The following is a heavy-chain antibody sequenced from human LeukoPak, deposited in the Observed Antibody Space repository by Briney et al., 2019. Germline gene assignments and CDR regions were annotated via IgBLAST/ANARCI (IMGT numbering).Heavy chain of an antibody. CDR1: GYTFTGYY. J-gene: IGHJ4*02. V-gene: IGHV1-2*02. Sequence: ASVKVSCKASGYTFTGYYMRWVRQAPGQGLEWMGWINPNSGGTNYAQKFQGRVTMTRDTSISTAYMELSRLRSDDTAVYYCARGQWIQLWLFDYWGQGTLVTVSS. CDR2: INPNSGGT. D-gene: IGHD5-18*01. CDR3: ARGQWIQLWLFDY.